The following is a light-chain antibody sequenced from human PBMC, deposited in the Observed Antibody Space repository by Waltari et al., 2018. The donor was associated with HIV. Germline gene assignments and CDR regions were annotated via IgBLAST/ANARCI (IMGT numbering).Light chain of an antibody. J-gene: IGLJ3*02. CDR3: AAWDDSLNGPVV. CDR2: SNH. CDR1: NSNIGSNT. V-gene: IGLV1-44*01. Sequence: QSVLTQPPSASGTPGQRVTISCSGSNSNIGSNTVTWYQQFPGTAPNLLMYSNHERPSGVPDRFSGSKSGTSASLAISGLQSEDEADYDCAAWDDSLNGPVVFGGGTKLTVL.